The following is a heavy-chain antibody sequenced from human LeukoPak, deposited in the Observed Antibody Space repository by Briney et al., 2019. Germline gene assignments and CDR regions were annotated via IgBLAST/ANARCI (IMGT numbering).Heavy chain of an antibody. CDR3: ARDVPYYYGSGSYFYGMDV. D-gene: IGHD3-10*01. CDR2: ISAYNGNT. Sequence: ASVKVSCKASGYTFTSYGISWVRQAPGQGLEWMGWISAYNGNTNYAQKLQGRVTMTTDTSTSTAYMELRSLRSDGTAVYYCARDVPYYYGSGSYFYGMDVWGQGTTVTVSS. V-gene: IGHV1-18*01. CDR1: GYTFTSYG. J-gene: IGHJ6*02.